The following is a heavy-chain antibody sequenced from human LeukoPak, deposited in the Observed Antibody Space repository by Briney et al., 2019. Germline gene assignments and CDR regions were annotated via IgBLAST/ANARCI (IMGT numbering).Heavy chain of an antibody. Sequence: GGSLRLSCAASGFSFHTYDMNWVRQAPGKGLEWVSSISDVSDAIYYADSVKGRFTISRSNAENSLFLQMNSLRAEDTAVYYCAKERPQTTSFDYWGQGTLVTVSS. CDR3: AKERPQTTSFDY. D-gene: IGHD2/OR15-2a*01. CDR1: GFSFHTYD. CDR2: ISDVSDAI. J-gene: IGHJ4*02. V-gene: IGHV3-48*04.